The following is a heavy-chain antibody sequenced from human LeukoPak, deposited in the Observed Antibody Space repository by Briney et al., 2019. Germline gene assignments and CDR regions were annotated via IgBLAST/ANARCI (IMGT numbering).Heavy chain of an antibody. J-gene: IGHJ5*02. Sequence: GGSLRLSCAASGFTFSTYWMTWVRQAPGKGLEWVASIKEDGSEKNYVDSVKGRFAISRDNAKSSLYLQMNSLRAEDTAVYYCARDPYYGSGSSTRFDPWGQGTLVTVSS. D-gene: IGHD3-10*01. CDR2: IKEDGSEK. CDR1: GFTFSTYW. CDR3: ARDPYYGSGSSTRFDP. V-gene: IGHV3-7*01.